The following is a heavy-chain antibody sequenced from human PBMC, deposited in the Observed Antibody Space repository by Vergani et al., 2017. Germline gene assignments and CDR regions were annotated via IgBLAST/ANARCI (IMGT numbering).Heavy chain of an antibody. D-gene: IGHD2-8*01. CDR1: GFSFSSFG. Sequence: VQLVESGGGVVQPGRSLRLSCAASGFSFSSFGFHWARQAPGKGLEWVASISGSSSYVFYRDSVEGRFTITRDNAKKSVYLQMNSLRAEDTAMYFCARGLWDCTHIRCSPPSYWGQGTQVTVSS. CDR2: ISGSSSYV. CDR3: ARGLWDCTHIRCSPPSY. V-gene: IGHV3-21*01. J-gene: IGHJ4*02.